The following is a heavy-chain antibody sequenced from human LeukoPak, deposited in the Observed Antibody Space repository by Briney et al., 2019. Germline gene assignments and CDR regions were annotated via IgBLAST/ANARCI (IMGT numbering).Heavy chain of an antibody. CDR2: IYYSGSI. D-gene: IGHD2-2*01. Sequence: PSQTLSLTCTVSGGSISSGDYYWSWIRQPPGKGLEWIGYIYYSGSIYYNPSLKSRVTISVDTSKNQFSLKLSSVTAADTAVYYCARGGYCSSTSCYYGWFGPWGQGTLVTVSS. J-gene: IGHJ5*02. CDR3: ARGGYCSSTSCYYGWFGP. CDR1: GGSISSGDYY. V-gene: IGHV4-30-4*08.